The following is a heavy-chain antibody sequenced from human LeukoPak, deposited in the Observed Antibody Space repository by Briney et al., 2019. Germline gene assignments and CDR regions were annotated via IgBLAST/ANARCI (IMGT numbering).Heavy chain of an antibody. V-gene: IGHV4-4*07. Sequence: PSDTLSLTCTVSGASISSYYWSWIRQPAGKGLEWIGRISTTGSTYYNPSFQGRVTMSADPSKTLFFLRLTFVTAADTAVYYCARSPSTIGWNWGYYFDYWGQGSLVTVSS. J-gene: IGHJ4*02. CDR1: GASISSYY. CDR3: ARSPSTIGWNWGYYFDY. CDR2: ISTTGST. D-gene: IGHD3-3*01.